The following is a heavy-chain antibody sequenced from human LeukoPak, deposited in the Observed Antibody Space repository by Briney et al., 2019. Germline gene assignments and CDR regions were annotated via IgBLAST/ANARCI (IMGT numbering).Heavy chain of an antibody. CDR2: ISAYNGNT. V-gene: IGHV1-18*01. CDR3: ARVSSVGSNCDY. J-gene: IGHJ4*02. D-gene: IGHD2-8*01. Sequence: ASVKVSCKASGYTFTNFGVTWVRQAPGQGLEWMGWISAYNGNTNYAQNLQGGVTMTTDTSTTTAYMEVRSLTSDDTAVYYCARVSSVGSNCDYWGQGTLVTVSS. CDR1: GYTFTNFG.